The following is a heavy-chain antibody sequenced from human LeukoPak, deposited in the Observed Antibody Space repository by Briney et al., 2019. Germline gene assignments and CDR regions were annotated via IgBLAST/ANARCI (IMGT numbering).Heavy chain of an antibody. CDR3: ARAIWSNYVDY. D-gene: IGHD3-3*01. Sequence: SQTLSLTCAVSGGSISSGGYSWSWIRQPPGKGLEWIGYIYHSGSTYYNPSPKSRVTISVDRSKNQFSLKLSSVTAADTAVYYCARAIWSNYVDYWGQGTLVTVSS. CDR2: IYHSGST. CDR1: GGSISSGGYS. V-gene: IGHV4-30-2*01. J-gene: IGHJ4*02.